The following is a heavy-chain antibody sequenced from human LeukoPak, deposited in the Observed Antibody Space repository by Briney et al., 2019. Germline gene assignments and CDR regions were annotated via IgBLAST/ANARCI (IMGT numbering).Heavy chain of an antibody. CDR1: GFTFSSYS. D-gene: IGHD4-17*01. Sequence: PGGSLRLSYAASGFTFSSYSMNWVRQAPGKGLEWVSYISSSSSTIYYADSVKGRFTISRDNAKNSLYLQMNSLRAEDTAVYYCARVPTTVTTLWFDPWGQGTLVTVSS. CDR2: ISSSSSTI. J-gene: IGHJ5*02. CDR3: ARVPTTVTTLWFDP. V-gene: IGHV3-48*01.